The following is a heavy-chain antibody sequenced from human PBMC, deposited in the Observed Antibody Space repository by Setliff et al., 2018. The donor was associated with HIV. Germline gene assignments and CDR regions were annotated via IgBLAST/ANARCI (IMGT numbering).Heavy chain of an antibody. J-gene: IGHJ6*03. V-gene: IGHV5-10-1*01. Sequence: GESLKISCKGSGYNFTSYWISWVRQLPGKGLEWMGRIDPSDSYTIYSPSFQGLVTVSADTSISTAYLQWSSLKASDTAMYYCARHRIVKAYYYYMDVWGKGTTVTVSS. CDR3: ARHRIVKAYYYYMDV. CDR2: IDPSDSYT. CDR1: GYNFTSYW. D-gene: IGHD3-16*02.